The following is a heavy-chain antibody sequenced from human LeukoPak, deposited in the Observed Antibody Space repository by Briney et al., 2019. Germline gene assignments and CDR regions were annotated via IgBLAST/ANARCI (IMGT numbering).Heavy chain of an antibody. V-gene: IGHV3-9*03. CDR1: GFTFDDYA. D-gene: IGHD6-13*01. CDR2: ISWNSGSI. Sequence: QAGGSLRLSCAASGFTFDDYAMHWVRQAPGKGLEWVSGISWNSGSIGYADSVKGRFTISRDNAKNSLYLQMNSLRAEDMALYYCAKERLAAAGIKSNSGFDYWGQGTLVTVSS. CDR3: AKERLAAAGIKSNSGFDY. J-gene: IGHJ4*02.